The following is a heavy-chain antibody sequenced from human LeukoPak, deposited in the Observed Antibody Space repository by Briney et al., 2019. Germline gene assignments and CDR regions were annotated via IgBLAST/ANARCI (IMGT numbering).Heavy chain of an antibody. Sequence: PGGSLRLSCAASGFTFSSYWMHWVRQAPGKGLVWVSRVNSDGSSTTYADSVKGRFTISRDNAKNSLYLQMNSLRAEDTAVYYCARDITPSGYDDLYGMDVWGQGTTVTVSS. D-gene: IGHD5-12*01. CDR2: VNSDGSST. CDR1: GFTFSSYW. J-gene: IGHJ6*02. CDR3: ARDITPSGYDDLYGMDV. V-gene: IGHV3-74*01.